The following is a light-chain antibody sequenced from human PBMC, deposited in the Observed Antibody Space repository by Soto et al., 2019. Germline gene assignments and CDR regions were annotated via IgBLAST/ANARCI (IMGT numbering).Light chain of an antibody. CDR2: DTS. Sequence: DIVLTQSPATLSLSPVERATLSCGASQSITHNDLAWYQQKPGLAPRLLIYDTSKRATGIPDRFSGSGSGTDFTLTISRLEPEDFAAYYCQQFGSLITFGGGTKVEIK. CDR3: QQFGSLIT. CDR1: QSITHND. V-gene: IGKV3D-20*01. J-gene: IGKJ4*01.